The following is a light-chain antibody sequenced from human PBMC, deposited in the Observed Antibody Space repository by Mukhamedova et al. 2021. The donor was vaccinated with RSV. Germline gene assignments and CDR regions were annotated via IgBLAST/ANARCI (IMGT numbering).Light chain of an antibody. CDR1: SSDDGAYNY. V-gene: IGLV2-11*03. Sequence: ISCTGTSSDDGAYNYVSWYQLYPGKAPKLMIYDVSKRPSGVPDRFSGSKSGNTASLTISGLRAEDEADYYCCSYAGSYTWVFGGG. CDR2: DVS. CDR3: CSYAGSYTWV. J-gene: IGLJ2*01.